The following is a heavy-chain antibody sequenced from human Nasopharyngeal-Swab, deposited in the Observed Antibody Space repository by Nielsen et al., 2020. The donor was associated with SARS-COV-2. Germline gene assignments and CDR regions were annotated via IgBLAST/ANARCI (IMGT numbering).Heavy chain of an antibody. D-gene: IGHD3-22*01. CDR2: ISYDGSNR. CDR3: ARADYYDSSGYYEYYYYMDV. CDR1: VFTFNKYG. J-gene: IGHJ6*03. Sequence: GGSLRLSCAASVFTFNKYGLHWVRQAPGKGLEWVAGISYDGSNRYYADSVKGRFTISRDNSKNTLYLQINSLRPEDTAVYYCARADYYDSSGYYEYYYYMDVWGKGTTVTVSS. V-gene: IGHV3-30*03.